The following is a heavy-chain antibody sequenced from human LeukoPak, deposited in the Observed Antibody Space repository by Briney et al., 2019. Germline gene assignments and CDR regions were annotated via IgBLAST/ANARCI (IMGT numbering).Heavy chain of an antibody. Sequence: GGSLRLSCAASGFTFSSYAMHWVRQAPGKGLEWVAVISYDGSNKYYADSVKGRFTISRDNSKNTLYLQMNSPRAEDTAVYYCARDYGSGDFAFDYWGQGTLVTVSS. J-gene: IGHJ4*02. CDR2: ISYDGSNK. V-gene: IGHV3-30*04. CDR1: GFTFSSYA. D-gene: IGHD5-24*01. CDR3: ARDYGSGDFAFDY.